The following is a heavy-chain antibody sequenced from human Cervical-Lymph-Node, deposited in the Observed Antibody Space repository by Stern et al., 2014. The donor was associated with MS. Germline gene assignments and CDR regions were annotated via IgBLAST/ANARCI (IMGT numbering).Heavy chain of an antibody. CDR2: ISPHNGNT. V-gene: IGHV1-18*01. D-gene: IGHD6-19*01. Sequence: VQLVESGAEVKKPGASVKVSCKTSGYTFTSYGLSWVRQAPGQGLEWMGWISPHNGNTHYAPTLQGRVTMTIDTSTTTAYMELRSLRSDDTAVYYCVRKGYASGWYGYFDYWGQGTLVTVSS. CDR3: VRKGYASGWYGYFDY. CDR1: GYTFTSYG. J-gene: IGHJ4*02.